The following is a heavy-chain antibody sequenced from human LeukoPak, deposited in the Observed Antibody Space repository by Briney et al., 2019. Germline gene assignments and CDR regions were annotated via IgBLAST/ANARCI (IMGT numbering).Heavy chain of an antibody. D-gene: IGHD3-10*01. CDR1: GFTFSSYW. V-gene: IGHV3-7*01. CDR2: IKQEGSEK. J-gene: IGHJ4*02. CDR3: AREALWFGEFDTVDY. Sequence: PGGSLRLSCAASGFTFSSYWMSWVRQAPGKGLEWVANIKQEGSEKYYVDSVKGRFTISRDNAKNSLYLQMNSQRAEDTAVYYCAREALWFGEFDTVDYWGQGTLVTVSS.